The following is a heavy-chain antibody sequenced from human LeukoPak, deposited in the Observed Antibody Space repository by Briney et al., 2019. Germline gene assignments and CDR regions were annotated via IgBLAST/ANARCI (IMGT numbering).Heavy chain of an antibody. V-gene: IGHV3-7*01. CDR3: ARDRWGYSYGGD. J-gene: IGHJ4*02. Sequence: GGSLRLSCAASGFTFSNYWMSWVRQAPGKGLEWVANIKEDGSKKYYVDSVKGRFTISRDNAEKSLYLQMNSLRVEDTAVYYCARDRWGYSYGGDWGQGTLVTVSS. D-gene: IGHD5-18*01. CDR2: IKEDGSKK. CDR1: GFTFSNYW.